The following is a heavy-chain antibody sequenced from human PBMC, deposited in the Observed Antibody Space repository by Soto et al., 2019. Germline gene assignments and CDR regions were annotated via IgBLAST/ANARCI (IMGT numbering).Heavy chain of an antibody. V-gene: IGHV4-39*01. CDR1: GGSISSSSYY. J-gene: IGHJ4*02. Sequence: PSETLSLTCTVSGGSISSSSYYWGWIRQPPGKGLEWIGSIYYSGSTYYNPSLKSRVTISVDTSKNQFSLKLSSVTAADTAVYYCASDFIVGASKPVDYWGQGTLVTVSS. D-gene: IGHD1-26*01. CDR3: ASDFIVGASKPVDY. CDR2: IYYSGST.